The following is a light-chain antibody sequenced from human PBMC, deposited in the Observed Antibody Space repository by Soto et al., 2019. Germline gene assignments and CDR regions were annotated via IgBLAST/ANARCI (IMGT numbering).Light chain of an antibody. V-gene: IGKV3-15*01. Sequence: EMVMTQSPAILSVSPGESATLSCRASQSVNSNYLAWYQQHPGQPPRLLIYGISTRATGIPARFSGSGSGTEFSLTISSLQSEDFAVYYCQQFSSYPLTFGGGTKVDIK. CDR2: GIS. J-gene: IGKJ4*01. CDR3: QQFSSYPLT. CDR1: QSVNSN.